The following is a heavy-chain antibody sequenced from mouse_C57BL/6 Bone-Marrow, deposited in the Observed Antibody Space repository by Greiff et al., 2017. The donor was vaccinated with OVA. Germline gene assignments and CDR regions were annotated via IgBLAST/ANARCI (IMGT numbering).Heavy chain of an antibody. Sequence: QVQLKQSGAELARPGASVKLSCKASGYTFTSYGISWVKQRTGQGLEWIGEIYPRSGNTYYNEKFKGKATLTADKSSSTAYMELRSLTSEDSAVYFCARVDYYGVYWYFDVWGTGTTVTVSS. CDR3: ARVDYYGVYWYFDV. V-gene: IGHV1-81*01. CDR2: IYPRSGNT. D-gene: IGHD1-1*01. CDR1: GYTFTSYG. J-gene: IGHJ1*03.